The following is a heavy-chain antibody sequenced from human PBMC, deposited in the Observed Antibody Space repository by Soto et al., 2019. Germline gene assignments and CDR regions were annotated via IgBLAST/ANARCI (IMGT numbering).Heavy chain of an antibody. J-gene: IGHJ6*02. CDR1: GFTFSSYG. CDR2: ISYDGSNK. Sequence: GSLRLSCAASGFTFSSYGMHWVRQAPGKGLEWVAVISYDGSNKYYADSVKGRFTISRDNSKNTLYLQMNSLRAEDTAVYYCAKGYYSQFYYYYGMDVWGQGTTVTVSS. V-gene: IGHV3-30*18. CDR3: AKGYYSQFYYYYGMDV. D-gene: IGHD2-15*01.